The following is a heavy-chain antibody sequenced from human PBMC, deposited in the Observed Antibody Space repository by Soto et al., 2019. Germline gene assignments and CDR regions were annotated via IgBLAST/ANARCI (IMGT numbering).Heavy chain of an antibody. CDR2: FYYSGST. CDR3: ARDRGSDYYDSSAYYFGY. CDR1: GGSISSYY. V-gene: IGHV4-59*01. D-gene: IGHD3-22*01. J-gene: IGHJ4*02. Sequence: TLSLTCTVSGGSISSYYWSWIRQPPGKGLEWIGYFYYSGSTNYNPSLKSRVTISVDTSKNQFSLMLTSVTAADTAVYYCARDRGSDYYDSSAYYFGYWGQGTLVTVSS.